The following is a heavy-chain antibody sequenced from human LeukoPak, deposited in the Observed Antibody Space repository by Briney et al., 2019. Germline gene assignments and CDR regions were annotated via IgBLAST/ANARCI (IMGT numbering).Heavy chain of an antibody. CDR3: ARAGRDYYDSSGSIKRDQFLFDY. D-gene: IGHD3-22*01. V-gene: IGHV3-30-3*01. CDR1: GFTFSSYA. CDR2: ISYDGSNK. Sequence: GGSLRLSCAASGFTFSSYAMHWVRQAPGKGLEWVAVISYDGSNKYYADSVKGRFTISRDNSKNTLYLQMNSLRAEDTAVYYCARAGRDYYDSSGSIKRDQFLFDYWGQGTLVTVSS. J-gene: IGHJ4*02.